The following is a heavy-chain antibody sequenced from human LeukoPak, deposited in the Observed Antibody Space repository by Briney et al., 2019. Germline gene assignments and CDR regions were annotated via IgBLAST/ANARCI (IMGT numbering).Heavy chain of an antibody. Sequence: SETLSLTCTVSGGSISSSSYYWGWIRQPPGKGLEWVGSIYYSGSTYYNPSLKSRVTISVDTSKNQFSLKLSSVTAADTAVYYCARRTIHSGSARVWGQGTLVTVSS. CDR1: GGSISSSSYY. J-gene: IGHJ4*02. D-gene: IGHD5-12*01. V-gene: IGHV4-39*01. CDR3: ARRTIHSGSARV. CDR2: IYYSGST.